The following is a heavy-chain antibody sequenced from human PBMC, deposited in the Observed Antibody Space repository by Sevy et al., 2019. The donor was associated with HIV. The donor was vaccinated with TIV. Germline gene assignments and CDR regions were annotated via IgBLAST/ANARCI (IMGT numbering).Heavy chain of an antibody. V-gene: IGHV3-23*01. D-gene: IGHD3-10*01. Sequence: GGSLRLSCVASGFNFTASAMSWVRQSPGKGLEWVSTIGRSGSSSYYAHSVKGRFTISRDNSKRTLYLQMNSLTADDTAVYFCAKPASPNLWFAYWGQGILVTVSS. J-gene: IGHJ1*01. CDR2: IGRSGSSS. CDR1: GFNFTASA. CDR3: AKPASPNLWFAY.